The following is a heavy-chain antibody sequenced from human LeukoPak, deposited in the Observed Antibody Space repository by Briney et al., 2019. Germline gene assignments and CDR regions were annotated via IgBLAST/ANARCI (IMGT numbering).Heavy chain of an antibody. D-gene: IGHD5-24*01. CDR3: ARVNGDGLYYFDY. Sequence: GASVKVSCKASGYTFTGYYVHWVRQAPGQGLEWMGRINPNSGGTNYAQKFQGGVTMTRDTSISTAYLELSRLRSDDPAVYYCARVNGDGLYYFDYWGQGTLVTVSS. CDR1: GYTFTGYY. J-gene: IGHJ4*02. V-gene: IGHV1-2*06. CDR2: INPNSGGT.